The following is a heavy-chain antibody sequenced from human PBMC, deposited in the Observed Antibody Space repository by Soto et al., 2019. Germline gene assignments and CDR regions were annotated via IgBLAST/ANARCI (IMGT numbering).Heavy chain of an antibody. CDR2: ISGSGGST. Sequence: EVQLLESGGGLVQPGGSLRLSCAASGFTFSSYTMSWVRQAPGKGLEWVSAISGSGGSTYYADSVKGRVTISRDNSKNTMYLQMNSLRAEDTAVDYCAKTLSSGWYRGGFDYWGQGTLVNVSS. D-gene: IGHD6-19*01. V-gene: IGHV3-23*01. J-gene: IGHJ4*02. CDR3: AKTLSSGWYRGGFDY. CDR1: GFTFSSYT.